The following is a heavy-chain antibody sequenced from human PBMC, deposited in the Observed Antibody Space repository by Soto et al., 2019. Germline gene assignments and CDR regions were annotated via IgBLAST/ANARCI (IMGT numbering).Heavy chain of an antibody. CDR2: ISAYKGNT. D-gene: IGHD3-22*01. Sequence: ASVKVSCKASGYTFTSYGISWVRQAPGQGLEWMGWISAYKGNTNYAQKLQGRVTMTTDTSTSTAYMELRSLRSDDTAVYYCARGAASYYYDSSGWFAFDIWGQGTMVTVSS. J-gene: IGHJ3*02. V-gene: IGHV1-18*04. CDR1: GYTFTSYG. CDR3: ARGAASYYYDSSGWFAFDI.